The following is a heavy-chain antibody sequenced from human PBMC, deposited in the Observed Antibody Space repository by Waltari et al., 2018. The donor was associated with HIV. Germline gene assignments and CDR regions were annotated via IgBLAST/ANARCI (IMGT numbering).Heavy chain of an antibody. CDR2: IYPCDSDT. D-gene: IGHD7-27*01. V-gene: IGHV5-51*01. CDR1: GYSFTSYW. CDR3: ARHPESPGSPAGRDAFDI. J-gene: IGHJ3*02. Sequence: VPQVESGAEAHTPGGSLMSTVKACGYSFTSYWLGWAGQMHGRLLEWWGIIYPCDSDTRYSPSFQGQVTISADKSISTAYLQWSSLKASDTAMYYCARHPESPGSPAGRDAFDIWGQGTMVTVSS.